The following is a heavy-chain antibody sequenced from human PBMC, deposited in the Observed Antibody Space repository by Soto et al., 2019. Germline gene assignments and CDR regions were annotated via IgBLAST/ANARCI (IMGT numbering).Heavy chain of an antibody. CDR3: ARDKDFWSGYLDWFDP. CDR2: ISAYNGNT. J-gene: IGHJ5*02. D-gene: IGHD3-3*01. Sequence: ASVKVSCKASGYTFTSYGISWVRQAPGQGLEWMGRISAYNGNTNYAQKLQGRVNMTTDTSTSTAYMELRSLRSDDTAVYYCARDKDFWSGYLDWFDPWGQGTLVTVSS. CDR1: GYTFTSYG. V-gene: IGHV1-18*01.